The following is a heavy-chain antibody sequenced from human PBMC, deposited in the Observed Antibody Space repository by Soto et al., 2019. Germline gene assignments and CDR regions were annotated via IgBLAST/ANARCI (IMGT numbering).Heavy chain of an antibody. J-gene: IGHJ5*02. D-gene: IGHD6-13*01. Sequence: SVKVSCKASGGTFSSYGISWMRQAPGRGLEWMGGIIPLFGTTNYAQKFRGRVTVTADESTSTVYMELRSLRFEDTAVYYCARAHGSSWYNWFDPWGQGTLVTVS. CDR2: IIPLFGTT. CDR3: ARAHGSSWYNWFDP. V-gene: IGHV1-69*13. CDR1: GGTFSSYG.